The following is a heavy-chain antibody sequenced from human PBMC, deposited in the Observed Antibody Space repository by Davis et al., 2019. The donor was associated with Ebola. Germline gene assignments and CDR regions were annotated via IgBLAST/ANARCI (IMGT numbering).Heavy chain of an antibody. CDR2: ISGSGGST. J-gene: IGHJ4*02. D-gene: IGHD2-2*01. Sequence: GESLKISCAASGFTLSSYAMSWVRQAPGKGLEWVSAISGSGGSTYYADSVKGRFTMSRDNSKNTLYLQMNSLRAEDTAVYYCAKSEGFSSTSCNDYWGQGTLVTVSS. V-gene: IGHV3-23*01. CDR1: GFTLSSYA. CDR3: AKSEGFSSTSCNDY.